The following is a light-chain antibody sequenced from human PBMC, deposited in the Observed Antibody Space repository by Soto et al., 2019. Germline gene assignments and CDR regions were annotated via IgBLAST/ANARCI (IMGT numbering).Light chain of an antibody. CDR3: QSYDSSLSCSV. CDR2: GNS. CDR1: SSNIGAGYD. Sequence: QSVLTQPPSVSGAPGQRVTISCTGSSSNIGAGYDVHWYQQLPGTAPKLLIYGNSNRPSGVPDRFSGSKSGTSASLAITGLQAEDEADYYCQSYDSSLSCSVFGVGTKLTVL. V-gene: IGLV1-40*01. J-gene: IGLJ3*02.